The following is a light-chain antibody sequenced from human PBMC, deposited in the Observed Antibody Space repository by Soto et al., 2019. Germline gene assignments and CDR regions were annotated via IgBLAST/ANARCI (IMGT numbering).Light chain of an antibody. CDR2: KAS. J-gene: IGKJ1*01. V-gene: IGKV1-5*03. Sequence: DIQMTQSPSTLSASVGDRVTITCRASQSISSWLAWYQQKPGKAPKLLIYKASSLESGVPSRFSGSGSGAEFTLPISSLQPDDFAAYYCQHYNSYWTFGQGTKVDIK. CDR3: QHYNSYWT. CDR1: QSISSW.